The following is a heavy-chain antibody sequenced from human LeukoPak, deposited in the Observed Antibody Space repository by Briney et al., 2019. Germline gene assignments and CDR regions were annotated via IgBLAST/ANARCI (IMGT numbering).Heavy chain of an antibody. CDR1: GFTFRNYA. CDR3: ARDAGGASHTLDY. V-gene: IGHV3-23*01. D-gene: IGHD2-21*01. J-gene: IGHJ4*02. Sequence: PGGSLRLSCAVTGFTFRNYAMAWVRQVPGKGLEWVSAISASGRNTYYAGSVRGRFIISRDDSNNALYLQMNSLRAEDTALYYCARDAGGASHTLDYWGQGTLVTVSS. CDR2: ISASGRNT.